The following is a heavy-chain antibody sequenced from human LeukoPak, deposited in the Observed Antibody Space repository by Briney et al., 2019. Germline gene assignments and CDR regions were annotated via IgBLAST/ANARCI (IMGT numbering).Heavy chain of an antibody. CDR2: TYYRSQWSN. J-gene: IGHJ2*01. CDR1: GDTVSRNSAA. V-gene: IGHV6-1*01. Sequence: SQTLSLTCAISGDTVSRNSAAWNWIRQSPSRGLEWLGRTYYRSQWSNEYAESVQSRTTINPDTSKNQFSLQRNSVTPEDTAVYYCARGNTNWGCYFDLWGRGAMVADSS. CDR3: ARGNTNWGCYFDL. D-gene: IGHD7-27*01.